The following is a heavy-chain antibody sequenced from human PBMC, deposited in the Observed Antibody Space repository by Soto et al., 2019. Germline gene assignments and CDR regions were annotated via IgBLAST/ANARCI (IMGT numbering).Heavy chain of an antibody. CDR2: IIPVFGSP. CDR3: ARDITGTKNWFES. J-gene: IGHJ5*01. Sequence: VQLVQSGAEVRKPGSSVRVSCETSGDTFNSHTINWLRQSPGQGLEWMGGIIPVFGSPTYAQKFQARLTITADTSTQTAYMELSSLTSDDTAFYFCARDITGTKNWFESCGQGTLVTVSS. D-gene: IGHD1-20*01. CDR1: GDTFNSHT. V-gene: IGHV1-69*06.